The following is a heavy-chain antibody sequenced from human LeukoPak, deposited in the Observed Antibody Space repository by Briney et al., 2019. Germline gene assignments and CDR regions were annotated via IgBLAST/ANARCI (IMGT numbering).Heavy chain of an antibody. J-gene: IGHJ4*01. Sequence: ASVKVSCKASGYTFTAYYLHWMRHAPGQGLEWMGWINPNSGGTDYAQTFQGRVTMTRDTSISTAYMDLSTLRSDDTAVYYCARVADFRQSFDFWGQEPWSPSP. CDR3: ARVADFRQSFDF. CDR1: GYTFTAYY. V-gene: IGHV1-2*02. D-gene: IGHD3/OR15-3a*01. CDR2: INPNSGGT.